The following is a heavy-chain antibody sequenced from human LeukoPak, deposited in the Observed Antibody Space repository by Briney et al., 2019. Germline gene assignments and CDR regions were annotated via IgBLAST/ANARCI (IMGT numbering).Heavy chain of an antibody. CDR3: ARPKWELLPVALFDF. D-gene: IGHD1-26*01. V-gene: IGHV1-2*02. J-gene: IGHJ4*02. CDR1: GYTFTGYY. CDR2: INPNSGGT. Sequence: GASVKVSFKASGYTFTGYYIHWVRQAPGQGLEWMGWINPNSGGTIYAQKFQGRVTMTRDTSISTAYMELSRLRSDDTAVYYCARPKWELLPVALFDFWGQGTLVTVSS.